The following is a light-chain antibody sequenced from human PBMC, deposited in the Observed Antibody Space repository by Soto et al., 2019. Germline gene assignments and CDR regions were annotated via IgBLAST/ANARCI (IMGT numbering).Light chain of an antibody. CDR2: DVS. CDR1: SSDVGGYKY. CDR3: ASYTSSSTSVI. V-gene: IGLV2-14*03. J-gene: IGLJ6*01. Sequence: QSALTQPASVSGSPGQSITISCTGTSSDVGGYKYVSWYQQHPDKAPKVIIFDVSNRPSGISSRFSDSNAGNTASLTISGLQAEDEADYYCASYTSSSTSVIFGRGTKVTVL.